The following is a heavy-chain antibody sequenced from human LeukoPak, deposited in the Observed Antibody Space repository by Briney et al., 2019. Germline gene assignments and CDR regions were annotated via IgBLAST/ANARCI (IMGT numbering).Heavy chain of an antibody. J-gene: IGHJ5*02. D-gene: IGHD2-2*01. Sequence: ASVKVSCKASGYTFTSYYMHWVRQAPGQGLEWMGIINPSGGSTSYAQKFQGRVTMTRDMSTSTVYMELSSLRSEDTAVYYCARDRRRADIVVVPAPIPFDPWGQGTLVTVSS. V-gene: IGHV1-46*01. CDR3: ARDRRRADIVVVPAPIPFDP. CDR2: INPSGGST. CDR1: GYTFTSYY.